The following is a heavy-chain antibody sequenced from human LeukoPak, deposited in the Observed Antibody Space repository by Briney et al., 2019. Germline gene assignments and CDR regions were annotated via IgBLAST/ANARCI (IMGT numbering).Heavy chain of an antibody. CDR1: GFTVSGNY. D-gene: IGHD3-10*01. Sequence: PGGSLRLSCAASGFTVSGNYMSWVRQAPGKGLEWVSVIYSGGSTYYADSMKGRFTISRDNSKNTLYLQMNSLRAEDTAVYYCARGGSITNDQLDSVAFDIWGQGTMVTVSS. V-gene: IGHV3-53*01. J-gene: IGHJ3*02. CDR3: ARGGSITNDQLDSVAFDI. CDR2: IYSGGST.